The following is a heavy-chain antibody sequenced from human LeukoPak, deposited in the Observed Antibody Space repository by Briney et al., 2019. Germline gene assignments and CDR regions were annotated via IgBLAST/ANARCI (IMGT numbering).Heavy chain of an antibody. J-gene: IGHJ1*01. CDR2: ISSTGGST. CDR1: GFTFSSYG. Sequence: PGGSLRLSCTVSGFTFSSYGMSWVRQAPGEGLEWVSSISSTGGSTYYADSVKGRFTISRDNSKNTLYLQMNSLRAEDTAVYYCAKLNGWYSSSWGYFHYWGQGTLVTVSS. V-gene: IGHV3-23*01. CDR3: AKLNGWYSSSWGYFHY. D-gene: IGHD6-19*01.